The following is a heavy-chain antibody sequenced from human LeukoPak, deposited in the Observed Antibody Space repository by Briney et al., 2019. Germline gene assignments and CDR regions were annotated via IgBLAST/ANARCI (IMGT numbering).Heavy chain of an antibody. CDR3: AKSYYDFWSGYYYYYYMDV. CDR1: GFTFSSYG. Sequence: PGGSLRLSCPASGFTFSSYGMHWVRQAPGKGLEWVAFIRYDGSNKYYADSVKGRFTISRDNSKNTLYLQMNSLRAEDTAVYYCAKSYYDFWSGYYYYYYMDVWGKGTTVTVSS. V-gene: IGHV3-30*02. J-gene: IGHJ6*03. CDR2: IRYDGSNK. D-gene: IGHD3-3*01.